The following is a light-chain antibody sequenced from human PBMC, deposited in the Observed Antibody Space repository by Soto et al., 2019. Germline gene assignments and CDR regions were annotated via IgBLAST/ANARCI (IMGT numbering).Light chain of an antibody. Sequence: EIVLTQSPGTLSLSPGERATLSCRASQSVSSSYLAWYQQKPGQAPSLLIYDASSRATGIPDRFSGSGSGTDFTLTISRLEPEDFAVYYCQQYGSSLYTFGQGTKLEIK. V-gene: IGKV3-20*01. CDR2: DAS. CDR3: QQYGSSLYT. CDR1: QSVSSSY. J-gene: IGKJ2*01.